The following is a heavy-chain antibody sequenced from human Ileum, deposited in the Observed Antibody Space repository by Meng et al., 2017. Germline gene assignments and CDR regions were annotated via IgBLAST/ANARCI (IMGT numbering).Heavy chain of an antibody. Sequence: QVRLQQWGAGLLKPSETLSLTCGVYGGSCSDYDWTWIRQAPGKGLVWIGEVHHGGSTDYSASLKSRVTISLDRSKKEFSLKLTSVTAADTGVYYCARGWVQQWCHYYGMDVWGQGTLVTVSS. CDR2: VHHGGST. CDR3: ARGWVQQWCHYYGMDV. D-gene: IGHD2-8*01. V-gene: IGHV4-34*01. CDR1: GGSCSDYD. J-gene: IGHJ6*02.